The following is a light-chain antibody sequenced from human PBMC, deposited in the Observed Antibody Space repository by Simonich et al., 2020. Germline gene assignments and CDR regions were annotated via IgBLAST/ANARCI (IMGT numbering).Light chain of an antibody. CDR2: SVS. J-gene: IGLJ2*01. V-gene: IGLV2-11*01. CDR1: SSNVGGYNY. CDR3: CSYAGSYTLV. Sequence: QSALTQPRSVSGSPGQSVPISCTGTSSNVGGYNYVSWYQQHTGQAPTLMIYSVSKRPSGVPDRFSGSKSGNTASLTISGLQAEDESDYYCCSYAGSYTLVFGGGTKLTVL.